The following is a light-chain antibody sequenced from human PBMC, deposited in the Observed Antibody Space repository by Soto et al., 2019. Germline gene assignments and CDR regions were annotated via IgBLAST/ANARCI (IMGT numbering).Light chain of an antibody. J-gene: IGLJ1*01. CDR3: QSYDSSLSYG. V-gene: IGLV1-40*01. CDR2: GNS. Sequence: QSVLTQPPSVSGAPGQRVTISCTGSSSNIGAGYDGHWYQQLPGTVPKLLIYGNSNRPSGVPDRVSGSKSGTSASLAITGLKAEDEADYYCQSYDSSLSYGFGNGTKVTVL. CDR1: SSNIGAGYD.